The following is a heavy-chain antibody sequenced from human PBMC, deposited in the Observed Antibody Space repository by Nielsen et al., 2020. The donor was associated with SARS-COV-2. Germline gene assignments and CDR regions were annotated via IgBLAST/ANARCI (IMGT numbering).Heavy chain of an antibody. CDR2: IWYDGSNK. Sequence: GESLKISCAASGFTFSSYGMHWVRQAPGKGLEWVAVIWYDGSNKYYADSVKGRFTISRDNSKNTLYLQMNSLRAEDTALYHCARRPDYGDYVGNAFDIWGQGTMVTVSS. CDR3: ARRPDYGDYVGNAFDI. CDR1: GFTFSSYG. V-gene: IGHV3-33*01. J-gene: IGHJ3*02. D-gene: IGHD4-17*01.